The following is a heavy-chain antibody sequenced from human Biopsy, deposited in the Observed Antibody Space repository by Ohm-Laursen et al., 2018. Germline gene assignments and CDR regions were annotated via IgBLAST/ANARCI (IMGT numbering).Heavy chain of an antibody. D-gene: IGHD5-18*01. CDR2: IYYSGST. CDR3: ARHPTHRIQQIDY. CDR1: GGSISRYY. V-gene: IGHV4-59*08. J-gene: IGHJ4*02. Sequence: PGTLSLTCTVSGGSISRYYWSWIRQPPGKGLEWIGYIYYSGSTNYNPSLKSRVTISVDTSKNQFSLRLSSGTAADTAVYYCARHPTHRIQQIDYWGQGTLVTVSS.